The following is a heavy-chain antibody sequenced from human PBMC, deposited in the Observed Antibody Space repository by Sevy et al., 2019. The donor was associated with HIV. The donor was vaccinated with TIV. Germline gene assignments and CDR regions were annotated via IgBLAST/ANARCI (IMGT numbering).Heavy chain of an antibody. CDR3: TRGEGAADWGMDV. D-gene: IGHD1-26*01. CDR1: GFTFDDYT. J-gene: IGHJ6*02. CDR2: IRSKAYGGTT. V-gene: IGHV3-49*04. Sequence: GGSLRLSCRASGFTFDDYTMSWGRQAPGKGLEWVAFIRSKAYGGTTEHAASVKGRFTISSDESKSIAYLQMNSLKTEDTAVYYCTRGEGAADWGMDVWGQGTTVTVSS.